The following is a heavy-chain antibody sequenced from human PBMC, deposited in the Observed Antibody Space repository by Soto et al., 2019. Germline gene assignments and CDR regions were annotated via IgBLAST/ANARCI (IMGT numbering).Heavy chain of an antibody. D-gene: IGHD3-10*01. Sequence: QITLKESGPTLVKPTQTLTLTCTFSGFSLTTRGVGVGWIRQPPGKALEWLALIYWDDDEGYSPSLKSRLTIPKHTSKNQVVLTRTNMDPVDTTTYYCAHRPRGFSYYFDYWGQGTLVTVSS. CDR3: AHRPRGFSYYFDY. J-gene: IGHJ4*02. CDR2: IYWDDDE. V-gene: IGHV2-5*02. CDR1: GFSLTTRGVG.